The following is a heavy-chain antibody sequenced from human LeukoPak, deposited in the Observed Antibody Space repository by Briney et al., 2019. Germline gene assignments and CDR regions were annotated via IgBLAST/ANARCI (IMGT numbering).Heavy chain of an antibody. D-gene: IGHD2-21*02. CDR3: AKDKNTPATAQPQRGYFES. Sequence: PGGSLRLSCAASGFDFSDYSVNWVRQTPGKGLEWLSYISSSSKSIYYAESVKGRLTISRDNSKNTVDLQMNSLRAEDTAVYFCAKDKNTPATAQPQRGYFESWGQGTLVTVSS. CDR1: GFDFSDYS. J-gene: IGHJ4*02. CDR2: ISSSSKSI. V-gene: IGHV3-48*01.